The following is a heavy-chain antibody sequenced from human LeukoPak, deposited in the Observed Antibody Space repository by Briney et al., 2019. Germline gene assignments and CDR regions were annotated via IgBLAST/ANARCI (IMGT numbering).Heavy chain of an antibody. V-gene: IGHV3-21*01. CDR2: ISSSSSYI. CDR3: ATAYHDTLHGMDV. Sequence: GGSLRLSCAASGFTFSSYAMHWVRQAPGKGLGWVSSISSSSSYIYYADSVKGRFTISRDNAKNSLYLQMNSLRAEDTAVYYCATAYHDTLHGMDVWGPGTTVTVSS. J-gene: IGHJ6*02. D-gene: IGHD2-2*01. CDR1: GFTFSSYA.